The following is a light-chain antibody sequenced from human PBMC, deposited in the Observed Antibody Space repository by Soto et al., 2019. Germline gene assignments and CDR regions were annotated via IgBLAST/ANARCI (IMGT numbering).Light chain of an antibody. CDR3: QQYDTYWT. V-gene: IGKV1-5*01. CDR2: DAS. CDR1: QNINSW. J-gene: IGKJ1*01. Sequence: IHITQSPSTVSASVGERFTITCRASQNINSWLAWYQQKPGSAPKVLIYDASSLESGVPSRFSGSRSETEFTLTISSLQPDDFATYYCQQYDTYWTFGQGTKVDIK.